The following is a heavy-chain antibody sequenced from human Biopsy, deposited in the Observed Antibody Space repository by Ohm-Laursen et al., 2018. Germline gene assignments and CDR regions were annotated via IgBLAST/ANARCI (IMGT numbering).Heavy chain of an antibody. Sequence: SVKVSCKASGDTSRNLAINWVRQAPGQGLEWLGGNIPILGTGNYAQKFQDRVTVAADTSTSTATMELRSLRSDDTAVYYCATKLTGYFHHWGQGILVIVSS. J-gene: IGHJ1*01. V-gene: IGHV1-69*06. CDR2: NIPILGTG. CDR1: GDTSRNLA. CDR3: ATKLTGYFHH. D-gene: IGHD3-9*01.